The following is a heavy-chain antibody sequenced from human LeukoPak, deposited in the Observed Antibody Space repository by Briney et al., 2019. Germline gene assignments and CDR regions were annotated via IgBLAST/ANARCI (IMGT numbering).Heavy chain of an antibody. CDR2: IYSAGAT. Sequence: PGRSLRLSCVASGFTFSSFGMHWVRQTPGKGLEWVSSIYSAGATHYAESVKGRFTISRDNSKNTLYLQMNSLRAEDMAVYYCARIEWERLGRAFDIWGQGTMVTVSS. D-gene: IGHD1-26*01. J-gene: IGHJ3*02. CDR3: ARIEWERLGRAFDI. CDR1: GFTFSSFG. V-gene: IGHV3-NL1*01.